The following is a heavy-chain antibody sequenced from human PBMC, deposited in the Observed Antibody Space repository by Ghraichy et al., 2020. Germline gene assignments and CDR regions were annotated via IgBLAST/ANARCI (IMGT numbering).Heavy chain of an antibody. CDR3: ARAGLVPAATRDAIDI. CDR2: INPNSGAT. J-gene: IGHJ3*02. Sequence: ASVKVSCKASGYTFTGYYIHLVRQAPGQGLEWMGWINPNSGATKYAQKFQGRVTMTRDTSISTVYMELSRLRSDDTAVYYCARAGLVPAATRDAIDIWGRGTMVTVSS. V-gene: IGHV1-2*02. CDR1: GYTFTGYY. D-gene: IGHD2-2*01.